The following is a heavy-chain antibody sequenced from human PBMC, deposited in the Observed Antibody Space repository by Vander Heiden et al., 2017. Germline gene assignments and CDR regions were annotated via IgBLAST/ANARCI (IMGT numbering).Heavy chain of an antibody. V-gene: IGHV3-21*01. D-gene: IGHD3-22*01. J-gene: IGHJ3*02. CDR3: ARDGYSDAFDI. CDR1: GFTFSSDS. Sequence: EVQLLGSGGGLVKPGGSLRLSCAASGFTFSSDSINWVRQAPGKGLEWVSSISSSSSYIYYADSVKGRFTISRDNAKNSLSLQMNSLRAEDTAVYYCARDGYSDAFDIWGQGTMVTVSS. CDR2: ISSSSSYI.